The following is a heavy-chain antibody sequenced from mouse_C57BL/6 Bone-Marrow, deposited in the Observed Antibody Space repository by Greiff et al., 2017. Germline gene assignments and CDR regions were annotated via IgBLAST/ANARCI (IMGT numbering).Heavy chain of an antibody. V-gene: IGHV5-6*01. Sequence: EVKLVESGGDLVKPGGSLKLSCAASGFTFSSYGMSWVRQTPDQRLEWVATISSGGSYTYYPDSVQGRFTISRDNAKNTLYLEMSSLKSEDPAMYYCARHLVPVVGLAMEYGGQGTSVTVSS. CDR1: GFTFSSYG. CDR2: ISSGGSYT. J-gene: IGHJ4*01. CDR3: ARHLVPVVGLAMEY. D-gene: IGHD1-1*01.